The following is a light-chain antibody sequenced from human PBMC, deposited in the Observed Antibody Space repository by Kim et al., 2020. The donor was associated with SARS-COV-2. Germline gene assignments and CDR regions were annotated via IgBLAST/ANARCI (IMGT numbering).Light chain of an antibody. J-gene: IGLJ3*02. CDR2: GKN. Sequence: GQTVRMTCQGDSLRSYFASWYQQKPGQAPVIVIYGKNNRPSGIPDRFSGSTSGDIASLTISGAQAEDEAAYYCNSRDDSGDHLVVFGGGTQLTV. CDR1: SLRSYF. V-gene: IGLV3-19*01. CDR3: NSRDDSGDHLVV.